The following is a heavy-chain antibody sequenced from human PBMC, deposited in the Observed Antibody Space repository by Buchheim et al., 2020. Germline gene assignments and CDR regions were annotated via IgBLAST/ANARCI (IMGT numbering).Heavy chain of an antibody. V-gene: IGHV3-30*18. CDR2: ISYDGSNK. CDR1: GFTFSSYG. CDR3: AKGQGITMVRGVSAWDY. J-gene: IGHJ4*02. Sequence: QVQLVESGGGVVQPGRSLRLSCAASGFTFSSYGMHWVRQAPGKGLEWVAVISYDGSNKYYADSGKGRLTISRDNSKNTLYLQMNSLRAEDTAVYYCAKGQGITMVRGVSAWDYWGQGTL. D-gene: IGHD3-10*01.